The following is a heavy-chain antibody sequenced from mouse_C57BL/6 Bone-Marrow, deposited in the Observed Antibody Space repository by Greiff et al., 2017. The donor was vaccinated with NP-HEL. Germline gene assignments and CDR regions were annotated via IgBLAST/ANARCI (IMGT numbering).Heavy chain of an antibody. D-gene: IGHD2-2*01. CDR3: ARHGRGYPFAY. J-gene: IGHJ3*01. V-gene: IGHV5-6*01. CDR1: GFTFSSYG. Sequence: EVMLVESGGDLVKPGGSLKLSCAASGFTFSSYGMSWVRQTPDKRLEWVATISSGGSYTYYPDSVKGRFPISRDNAKNTLYLQMSSLKSEDTAMYYCARHGRGYPFAYWGQGTLVTVSA. CDR2: ISSGGSYT.